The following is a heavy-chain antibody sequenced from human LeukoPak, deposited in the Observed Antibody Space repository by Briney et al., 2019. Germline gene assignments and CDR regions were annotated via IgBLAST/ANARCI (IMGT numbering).Heavy chain of an antibody. CDR2: ISAYNGNT. D-gene: IGHD4-17*01. CDR1: GYTFTSYG. V-gene: IGHV1-18*01. CDR3: ARSTMTTVTNRFFDY. Sequence: ASVKVSCKASGYTFTSYGISWVRQAPGQGLECMGWISAYNGNTNYAQKLQGRVTMTTDTSTSTAYMELRSLRSDDTAVYYCARSTMTTVTNRFFDYWGQGTLVTVSS. J-gene: IGHJ4*02.